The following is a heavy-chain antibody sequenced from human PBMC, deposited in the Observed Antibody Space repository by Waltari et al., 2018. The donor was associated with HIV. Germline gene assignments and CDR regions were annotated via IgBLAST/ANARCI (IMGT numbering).Heavy chain of an antibody. Sequence: QVQLVESGGGMVQPGGPLRLSCPASGFIFRDFAIHWVRQAPGKGLEWVAVISKDGSSKYYADSVQGRFTISRDNSKNSLHLHMNSLRPKDTAVYYCAREGIVAAPFDFWGLGTLVTVSS. CDR3: AREGIVAAPFDF. J-gene: IGHJ4*02. CDR1: GFIFRDFA. V-gene: IGHV3-30*01. D-gene: IGHD2-15*01. CDR2: ISKDGSSK.